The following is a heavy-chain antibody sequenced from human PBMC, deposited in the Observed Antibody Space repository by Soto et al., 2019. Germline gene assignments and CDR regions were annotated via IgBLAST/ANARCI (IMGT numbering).Heavy chain of an antibody. V-gene: IGHV3-23*01. CDR3: AKDLSPAAMYNDGWYVPAGRGFDS. J-gene: IGHJ4*02. CDR1: GFTFSSYV. CDR2: ISKSAVST. D-gene: IGHD6-19*01. Sequence: GGSLRLSCEASGFTFSSYVMNWVRQAPGKGLEWVSSISKSAVSTYYADSVRGRFTISRDNSKNMVYLQMNSLRAEDTALYYCAKDLSPAAMYNDGWYVPAGRGFDSWGQGTLVTVSS.